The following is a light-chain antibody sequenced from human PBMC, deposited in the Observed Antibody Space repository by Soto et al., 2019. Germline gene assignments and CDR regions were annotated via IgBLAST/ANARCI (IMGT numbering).Light chain of an antibody. CDR2: QIS. V-gene: IGKV2-24*01. CDR1: ECLVHSDGKTY. CDR3: QQYDSYSKT. J-gene: IGKJ1*01. Sequence: IVLTQTTLSSAVTLGEPASFSCGSIECLVHSDGKTYLGWLHLRQGQPPRLXIYQISRRPPGVPDRFSGRVYGTEFNLTISSLQTDDFATYYCQQYDSYSKTFGQGTKVDI.